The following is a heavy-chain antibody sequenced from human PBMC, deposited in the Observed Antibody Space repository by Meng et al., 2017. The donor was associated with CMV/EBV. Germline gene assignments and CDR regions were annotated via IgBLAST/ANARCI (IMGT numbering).Heavy chain of an antibody. CDR1: GGSISSYY. Sequence: SETLSLTCTVSGGSISSYYWSWIRQPPGKGLEWIGYIYYSGSTNYNPSLKSRVTISVDTSKNQFSLKLSSETAADTAVYYCATPTNYYYYGMDVWGQGTTVTVSS. CDR2: IYYSGST. V-gene: IGHV4-59*01. CDR3: ATPTNYYYYGMDV. J-gene: IGHJ6*02. D-gene: IGHD2-8*01.